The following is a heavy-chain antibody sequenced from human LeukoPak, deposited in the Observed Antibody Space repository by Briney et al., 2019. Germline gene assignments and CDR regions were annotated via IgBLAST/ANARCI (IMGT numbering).Heavy chain of an antibody. CDR3: ARQYSSSSSPFDY. CDR1: GYSFTSYW. CDR2: IYPGDSDT. Sequence: PGESLRISCKGSGYSFTSYWIGWVRQMPGKGLEWMGIIYPGDSDTRYSPSFQGQVTISADKSISTAYLQWSSLKASDTAMYYCARQYSSSSSPFDYWGQGTLVAVSS. D-gene: IGHD6-6*01. V-gene: IGHV5-51*01. J-gene: IGHJ4*02.